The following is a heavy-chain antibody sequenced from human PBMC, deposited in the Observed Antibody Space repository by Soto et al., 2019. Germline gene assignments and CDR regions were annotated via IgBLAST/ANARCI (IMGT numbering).Heavy chain of an antibody. D-gene: IGHD3-3*01. V-gene: IGHV3-30*18. CDR3: AKAPNFWSGYYTRSYRGSYYYYGMDV. Sequence: QVQLVESGGGVVQPGRSLRLSCAASGFTFSSYGMHWVRQAPGKGLEWVAVISYDGSNKYYADSVKGRFTISRDNSKNTLYLQMNSLRAEDTAVYYCAKAPNFWSGYYTRSYRGSYYYYGMDVWGQGTTVTVSS. CDR2: ISYDGSNK. J-gene: IGHJ6*02. CDR1: GFTFSSYG.